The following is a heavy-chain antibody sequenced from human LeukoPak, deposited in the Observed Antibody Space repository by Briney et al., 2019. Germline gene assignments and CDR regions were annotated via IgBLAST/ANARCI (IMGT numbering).Heavy chain of an antibody. CDR1: GFTFSSYA. V-gene: IGHV3-23*01. J-gene: IGHJ4*02. CDR2: ISGSGGTT. Sequence: GGSLRLSCAASGFTFSSYAMSWVRQASGKGLEWVSAISGSGGTTYYADSVKGRFTISRDNSKNTLYLQVNSLRAEDTAVYYCAKYNYDFWSGYPHYFDYWGQGTLVTVSS. D-gene: IGHD3-3*01. CDR3: AKYNYDFWSGYPHYFDY.